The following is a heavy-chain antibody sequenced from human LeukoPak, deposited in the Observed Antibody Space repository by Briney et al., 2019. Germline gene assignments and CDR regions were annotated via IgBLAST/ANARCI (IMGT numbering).Heavy chain of an antibody. J-gene: IGHJ5*02. CDR3: DTDPFESRGYCWFGT. CDR1: GFTSRNAW. D-gene: IGHD5-12*01. V-gene: IGHV3-15*01. Sequence: GGSLRLSCAASGFTSRNAWINWVRQAPGEGLGWVGRIKSESVGGTTDYAAAVKGRFTISRDDSENTVYLQMNSLQREDTDFYYCDTDPFESRGYCWFGTWGQGTLVTVSS. CDR2: IKSESVGGTT.